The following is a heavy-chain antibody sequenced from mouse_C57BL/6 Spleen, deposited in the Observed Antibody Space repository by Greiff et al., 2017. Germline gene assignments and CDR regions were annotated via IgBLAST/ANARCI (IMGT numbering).Heavy chain of an antibody. CDR2: ISSGGSYT. CDR3: ARQIYYGNYTFFDY. D-gene: IGHD2-1*01. CDR1: GFTFSSYG. V-gene: IGHV5-6*01. Sequence: EVQLKESGGDLVKPGGSLKLSCAASGFTFSSYGMSWVRQTPDKRLEWVATISSGGSYTYYPDSVKGRFTISRDNAKNTLYLQMSSLKSEDTAMYYCARQIYYGNYTFFDYWGQGTTLTVSS. J-gene: IGHJ2*01.